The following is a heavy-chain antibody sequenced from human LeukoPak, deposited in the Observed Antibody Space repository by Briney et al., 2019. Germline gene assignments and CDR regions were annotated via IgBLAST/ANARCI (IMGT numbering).Heavy chain of an antibody. CDR1: GFTFSSYA. J-gene: IGHJ6*02. D-gene: IGHD6-13*01. V-gene: IGHV3-64*01. CDR2: ISSNGGST. CDR3: ASSIAAADPLDYYYGMDV. Sequence: GGSLRLSCAASGFTFSSYAMHWVRQAPGKGLEYVSAISSNGGSTYYANSVKGRFTISRDNSKNTLYLQMGSLRAEDMAVYYCASSIAAADPLDYYYGMDVWGQGTTATVSS.